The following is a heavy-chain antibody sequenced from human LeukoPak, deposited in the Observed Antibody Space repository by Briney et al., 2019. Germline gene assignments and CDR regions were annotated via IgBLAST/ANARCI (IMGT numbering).Heavy chain of an antibody. V-gene: IGHV3-23*01. Sequence: GGSLRLSCAASGFTFSNYAMSWVRQAPGKGLEWVSAMSGTSGSTWYADSVKGRFTIFRDNSKNTLYLQMNSLGAEDTAVYYCAKDVERSGYYLFDYWGQGTLVTVSS. CDR3: AKDVERSGYYLFDY. CDR1: GFTFSNYA. J-gene: IGHJ4*02. CDR2: MSGTSGST. D-gene: IGHD3-22*01.